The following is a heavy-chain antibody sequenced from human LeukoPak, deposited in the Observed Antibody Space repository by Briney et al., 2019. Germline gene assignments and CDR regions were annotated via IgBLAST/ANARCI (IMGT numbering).Heavy chain of an antibody. Sequence: PGGSLRLSCAASGFTFSSYAMSWVRQAPGKGLEWVSSISSSSSYIYYADSVKGRFTISRDNAKNSLYLQMNSLRAEDTAVYYCARDLEMATGGYWGQGTLVTVSS. CDR2: ISSSSSYI. CDR1: GFTFSSYA. CDR3: ARDLEMATGGY. V-gene: IGHV3-21*01. D-gene: IGHD5-24*01. J-gene: IGHJ4*02.